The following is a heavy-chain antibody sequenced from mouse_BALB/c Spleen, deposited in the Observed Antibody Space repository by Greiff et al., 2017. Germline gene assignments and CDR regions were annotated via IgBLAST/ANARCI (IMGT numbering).Heavy chain of an antibody. J-gene: IGHJ3*01. Sequence: EVQRVESGGGLVQPGGSRKLSCAASGFTFSSFGMHWVRQAPEKGLEWVAYISSGSSTIYYADTVKGRFTISRDNPKNTLFLQMTSLRSEDTAMYYCARSGDGYYVAWFAYWGQGTLVTVSA. CDR3: ARSGDGYYVAWFAY. CDR1: GFTFSSFG. D-gene: IGHD2-3*01. V-gene: IGHV5-17*02. CDR2: ISSGSSTI.